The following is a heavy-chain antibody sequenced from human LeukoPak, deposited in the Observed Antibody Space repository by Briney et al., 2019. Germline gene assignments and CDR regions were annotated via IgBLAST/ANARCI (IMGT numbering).Heavy chain of an antibody. V-gene: IGHV1-2*02. Sequence: ASVKVSCKASEYTFTGYYIHWVRQAPGQGLEWMGWIDPNTGDSNYVQKFQGRLTMTEDTSTDTAYMELSSLRSDDTAVYYCATDPVGYCSANGCYSVDYWGQGTLVTVSS. CDR1: EYTFTGYY. CDR2: IDPNTGDS. D-gene: IGHD2-15*01. J-gene: IGHJ4*02. CDR3: ATDPVGYCSANGCYSVDY.